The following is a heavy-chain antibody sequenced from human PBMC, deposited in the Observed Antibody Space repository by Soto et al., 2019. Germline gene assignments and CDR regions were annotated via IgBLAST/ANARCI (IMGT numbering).Heavy chain of an antibody. CDR2: IYYSGST. CDR1: GGSISSNFYY. Sequence: SETLSLTCTVSGGSISSNFYYWGWIRQPPGKGLQWIGKIYYSGSTNYNPSLKSRVTISVDTSKNQFSLKLSSVTAADTAVYYCARQDGFGERYYYYYYGMDVWGQGTTVTVSS. V-gene: IGHV4-39*01. J-gene: IGHJ6*02. D-gene: IGHD3-10*01. CDR3: ARQDGFGERYYYYYYGMDV.